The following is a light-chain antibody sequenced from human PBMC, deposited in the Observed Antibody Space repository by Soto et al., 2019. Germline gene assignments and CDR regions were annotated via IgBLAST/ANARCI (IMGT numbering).Light chain of an antibody. J-gene: IGLJ1*01. Sequence: QSVLTQPPSASGTPGQRVTSSCSGSSSNIGSSSVNWYQQIPGTAPKLLIYNNNQWPSGVPDRFSGSKSGTSASLAISGLQSEDEADYYCAAWDVSLNGLYVFGTGTKVTVL. CDR3: AAWDVSLNGLYV. CDR1: SSNIGSSS. V-gene: IGLV1-44*01. CDR2: NNN.